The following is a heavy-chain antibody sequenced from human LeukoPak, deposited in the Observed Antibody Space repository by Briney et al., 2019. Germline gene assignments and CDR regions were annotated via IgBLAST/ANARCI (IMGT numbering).Heavy chain of an antibody. D-gene: IGHD5-12*01. V-gene: IGHV4-4*07. Sequence: SETLSLTCTVSGGSLSDHFWTWIRQPAGKGLEWIGRIRWGTAYYNPSLESRVTISLDTSNNQSSLKVTSVTAADTAVYYCARGTERTRISGYYSFDYWGRGILVTVSS. J-gene: IGHJ4*02. CDR2: IRWGTA. CDR1: GGSLSDHF. CDR3: ARGTERTRISGYYSFDY.